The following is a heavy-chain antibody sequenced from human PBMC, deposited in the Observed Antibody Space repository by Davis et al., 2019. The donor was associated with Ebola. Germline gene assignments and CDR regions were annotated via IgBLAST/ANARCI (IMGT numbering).Heavy chain of an antibody. CDR1: GSIVSSHY. CDR2: IYSGGST. Sequence: GASLKISCAASGSIVSSHYMSWVRQAPGKGLEWVSVIYSGGSTYYADSVKGRVTIPRDNSKNTLYLQMNSLRAEDTAVYYCAREGYREHYGMDVWGQGTTVTVSS. V-gene: IGHV3-53*01. D-gene: IGHD5-12*01. CDR3: AREGYREHYGMDV. J-gene: IGHJ6*02.